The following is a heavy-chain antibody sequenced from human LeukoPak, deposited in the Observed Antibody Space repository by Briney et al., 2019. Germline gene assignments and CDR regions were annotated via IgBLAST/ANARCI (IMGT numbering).Heavy chain of an antibody. CDR3: ARGRIDYGDYYFDY. J-gene: IGHJ4*02. V-gene: IGHV4-59*01. D-gene: IGHD4-17*01. Sequence: SETLSLTCTVSGGSISSYYWSWIRQPPGKGLEWIGYIYYSGSTNYNPSLKSRVTISVDTSKNQFSLKLSSVTAADTAVYYCARGRIDYGDYYFDYWGQGTLVTVSS. CDR2: IYYSGST. CDR1: GGSISSYY.